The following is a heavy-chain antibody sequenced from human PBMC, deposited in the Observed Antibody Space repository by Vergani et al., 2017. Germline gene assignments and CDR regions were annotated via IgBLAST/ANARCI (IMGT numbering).Heavy chain of an antibody. J-gene: IGHJ3*02. V-gene: IGHV1-46*01. D-gene: IGHD4-23*01. CDR2: INPSGGST. CDR1: GYTFTSYG. Sequence: QVQLVQSGAEVKKPGASVKVSCKASGYTFTSYGISWVRQAPGKGLEWMGIINPSGGSTSYAQKFQGRVTMTRDTSTSTVYMELSSLRSEDTAVYYCARGTTVVTPAAFDIWGQGTMVTVSS. CDR3: ARGTTVVTPAAFDI.